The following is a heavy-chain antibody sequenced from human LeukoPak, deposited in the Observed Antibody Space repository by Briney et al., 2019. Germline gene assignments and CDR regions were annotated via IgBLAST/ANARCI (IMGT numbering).Heavy chain of an antibody. J-gene: IGHJ6*03. V-gene: IGHV4-34*01. CDR2: INHSGST. CDR1: GGSFSGYY. D-gene: IGHD2-15*01. CDR3: ARGGGCSGGSCRPRYYYYYMDV. Sequence: NPSETLSLTCAVYGGSFSGYYWSWIRRPPGKGLEWIGEINHSGSTNYNPSLKSRVTISVDTSKNQFSLKLSSVTAADTAVYYCARGGGCSGGSCRPRYYYYYMDVWGKGTTVTVSS.